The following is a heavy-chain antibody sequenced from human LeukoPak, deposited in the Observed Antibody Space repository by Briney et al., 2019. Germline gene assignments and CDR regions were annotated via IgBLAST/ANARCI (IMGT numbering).Heavy chain of an antibody. CDR2: IKQDGSEK. Sequence: GGSLRLSCAAPGFMFSSYAMHWVRQAPGKGLEWVANIKQDGSEKYYVDSVKGRFTISRDNAKNSLYLQMNSLRAEDTAVYYCARDKVNPGGPARGYDYYDSSGYYQFALYGMDVWGQGTTVTVSS. D-gene: IGHD3-22*01. J-gene: IGHJ6*02. CDR3: ARDKVNPGGPARGYDYYDSSGYYQFALYGMDV. CDR1: GFMFSSYA. V-gene: IGHV3-7*01.